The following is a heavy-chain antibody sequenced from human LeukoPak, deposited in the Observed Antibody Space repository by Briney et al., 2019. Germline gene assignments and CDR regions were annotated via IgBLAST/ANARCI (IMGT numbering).Heavy chain of an antibody. CDR3: ARVSPAGGAAHGVVY. D-gene: IGHD2-8*01. Sequence: PWASVKVSCKASGGTFSSYAISWVRQAPGQGLEWMGGIIPIFGTANYAQKFQGRVTITADKSTSTAYMELSSLRSEDTAVYYCARVSPAGGAAHGVVYWGQGTLVTVSS. V-gene: IGHV1-69*06. CDR1: GGTFSSYA. J-gene: IGHJ4*02. CDR2: IIPIFGTA.